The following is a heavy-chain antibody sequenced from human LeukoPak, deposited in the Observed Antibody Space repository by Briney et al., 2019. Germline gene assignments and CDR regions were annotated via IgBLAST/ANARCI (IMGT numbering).Heavy chain of an antibody. D-gene: IGHD3-3*01. J-gene: IGHJ4*02. Sequence: GGSLRLSCAASGFTFSSYSMNWVRQAPGKGLEWVSSISSSSSYIYYADSVKGRFTISRDNAKNSLYLQMNSLRAEDTAVYYCARARITIFGVVIRGNYFDYWGQGTLVTVSS. CDR1: GFTFSSYS. CDR2: ISSSSSYI. V-gene: IGHV3-21*01. CDR3: ARARITIFGVVIRGNYFDY.